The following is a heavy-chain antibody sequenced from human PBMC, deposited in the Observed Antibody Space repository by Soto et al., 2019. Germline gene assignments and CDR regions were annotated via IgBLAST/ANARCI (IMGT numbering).Heavy chain of an antibody. CDR1: GGSISSGGYY. Sequence: QVQLQESGPGLVKPSQTLSLTCTVSGGSISSGGYYWSWIRQHPGKGLEWIGYIYYSGSTYYNPSLKRRVTISVGTSKNQFTLKLSSVTAADTAVYYCATSSKGPNYYYYGMDVWAKGPRSPSP. V-gene: IGHV4-31*03. CDR2: IYYSGST. CDR3: ATSSKGPNYYYYGMDV. J-gene: IGHJ6*02.